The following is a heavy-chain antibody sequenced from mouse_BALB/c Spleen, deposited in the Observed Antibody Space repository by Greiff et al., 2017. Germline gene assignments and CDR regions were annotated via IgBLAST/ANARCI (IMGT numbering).Heavy chain of an antibody. CDR3: ARGDGYYDAMDY. CDR2: ISYSGST. J-gene: IGHJ4*01. V-gene: IGHV3-2*02. D-gene: IGHD2-3*01. CDR1: GYSITSDYA. Sequence: EVKLVESGPGLVKPSQSLSLTCTVTGYSITSDYAWNWIRQFPGNKLEWMGYISYSGSTSYNPSLKSRISITRDTSKNQFFLQLNSVTTEDTATYYGARGDGYYDAMDYWGQGTSVTVSA.